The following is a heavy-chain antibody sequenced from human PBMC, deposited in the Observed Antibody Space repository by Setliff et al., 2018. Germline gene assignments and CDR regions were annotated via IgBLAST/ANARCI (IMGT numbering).Heavy chain of an antibody. CDR1: GFTFSSYA. CDR3: ARGEDYSSGWHLSYFDY. Sequence: EGSLRLSCAASGFTFSSYAMHWVRQAPGKGLEWVAVISYDGSNKYYADSVKGRFTISRDNSKNTLYLQMNSLRAEDTAVYYCARGEDYSSGWHLSYFDYWGQGTLVTAPQ. J-gene: IGHJ4*02. D-gene: IGHD6-19*01. V-gene: IGHV3-30-3*01. CDR2: ISYDGSNK.